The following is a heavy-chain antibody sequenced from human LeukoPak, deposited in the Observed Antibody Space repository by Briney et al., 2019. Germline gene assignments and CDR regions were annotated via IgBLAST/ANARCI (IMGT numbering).Heavy chain of an antibody. D-gene: IGHD1-26*01. V-gene: IGHV3-23*01. CDR1: RFTFNNYA. Sequence: GGSLRLSCAASRFTFNNYAMNWVRQAPGKGLEWVSSISGSGGSTYYADSVKGRFTISRDNSKNTLYLQMNSLRAEDTAVYYCARGGSYLSAFDIWGQGTMVTVSS. J-gene: IGHJ3*02. CDR3: ARGGSYLSAFDI. CDR2: ISGSGGST.